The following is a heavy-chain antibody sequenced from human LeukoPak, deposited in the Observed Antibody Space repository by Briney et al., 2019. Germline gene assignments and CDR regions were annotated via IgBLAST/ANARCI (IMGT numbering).Heavy chain of an antibody. D-gene: IGHD1-26*01. CDR3: ARSGSYWSAFDI. CDR2: ISSSSSYI. CDR1: GFTFSSYS. V-gene: IGHV3-21*01. Sequence: PGGSLRLSCAASGFTFSSYSMNWVRQAPGKGLEWVSSISSSSSYIYYADSVKGRSTISRDNAKNSLYLQMNSLRAEDTAVYYCARSGSYWSAFDIWGQGTMVTVSS. J-gene: IGHJ3*02.